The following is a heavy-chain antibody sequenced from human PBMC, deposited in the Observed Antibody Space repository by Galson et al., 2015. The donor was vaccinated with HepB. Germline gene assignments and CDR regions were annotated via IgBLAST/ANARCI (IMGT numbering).Heavy chain of an antibody. D-gene: IGHD2/OR15-2a*01. V-gene: IGHV3-21*01. CDR2: ISSSSSYI. CDR3: ARDHNIYGVDV. Sequence: SLRLSCAASGFTFSSYSMNWVRQAPGKGLEWVSSISSSSSYIYYADSVKGRFTISRDNAKNSLYLQMNSLRAEDTAVYYCARDHNIYGVDVWGKGTTVTVSS. J-gene: IGHJ6*04. CDR1: GFTFSSYS.